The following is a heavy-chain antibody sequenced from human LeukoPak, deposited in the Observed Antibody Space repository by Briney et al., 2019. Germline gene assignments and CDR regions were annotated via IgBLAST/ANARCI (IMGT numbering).Heavy chain of an antibody. V-gene: IGHV3-30*02. CDR3: AKDIVPDSSGSDFDY. CDR2: IRYDGSNK. Sequence: PGGSLRLSCAASGFTFSSYGTHWVRQAPGKGLEWVAFIRYDGSNKYYADSVKGRFTISRDNSKNTLYLQMNSLRAEDTAVYYCAKDIVPDSSGSDFDYWGQGTLVTVSS. J-gene: IGHJ4*02. D-gene: IGHD6-19*01. CDR1: GFTFSSYG.